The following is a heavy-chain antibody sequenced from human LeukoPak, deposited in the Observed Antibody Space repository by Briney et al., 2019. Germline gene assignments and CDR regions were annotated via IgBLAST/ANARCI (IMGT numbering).Heavy chain of an antibody. CDR1: GFIFSDYY. D-gene: IGHD4-23*01. V-gene: IGHV3-72*01. Sequence: PGGSLRLSCAASGFIFSDYYMDWVRQAPGKGLEWAGRTRNKAKSFTTDYGASVKGRFSISRDDSKSSLYLQMNSLKTEDTAVYYCTIPPGPGNSYSDYWGQGTLVTVSS. CDR2: TRNKAKSFTT. J-gene: IGHJ4*02. CDR3: TIPPGPGNSYSDY.